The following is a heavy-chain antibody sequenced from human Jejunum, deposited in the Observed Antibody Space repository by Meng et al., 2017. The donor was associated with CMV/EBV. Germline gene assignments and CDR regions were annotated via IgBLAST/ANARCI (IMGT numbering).Heavy chain of an antibody. D-gene: IGHD2/OR15-2a*01. Sequence: QVRLGGCGGGVVLPGGSLRLSCVTSGFTFSRSGMHWVRQAPGKPLEWVSFIHYAWDSQYYADSVKGRFTISRDDSRNTVYLQMNSLTTEDTAVYYCAKNRDGIDSWGQGTLVTVSS. CDR2: IHYAWDSQ. CDR3: AKNRDGIDS. J-gene: IGHJ4*02. CDR1: GFTFSRSG. V-gene: IGHV3-30*02.